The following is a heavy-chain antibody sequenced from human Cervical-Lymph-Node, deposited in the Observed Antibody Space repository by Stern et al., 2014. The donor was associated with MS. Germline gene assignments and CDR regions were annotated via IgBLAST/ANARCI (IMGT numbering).Heavy chain of an antibody. V-gene: IGHV3-30*18. CDR1: GFTFSSYG. CDR2: ISYDGSNK. CDR3: AKERHGDYVFYYGMDV. Sequence: VQLVQSGGGVVQPGRSLRLSCAASGFTFSSYGMHWVRQAPGKGLAWVALISYDGSNKYYADSVKGRVTISRDNSKNTLYLQMNSLRAEDTAVYYCAKERHGDYVFYYGMDVWGQGTTVTVSS. J-gene: IGHJ6*02. D-gene: IGHD4-17*01.